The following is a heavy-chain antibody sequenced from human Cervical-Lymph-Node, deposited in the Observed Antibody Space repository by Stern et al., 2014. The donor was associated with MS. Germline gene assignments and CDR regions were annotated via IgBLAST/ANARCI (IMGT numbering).Heavy chain of an antibody. Sequence: VQLVESGAEVKKPGASVKVSCKASGYTFTSYGISWVRQAPGQVLEWMGWISAYNGNINYAQKLQGRVTMTTVTCKSESYIDVRSLRSDDTAVYYCARGYYDFWSGTYWYFDLWGRGTLVTVSS. J-gene: IGHJ2*01. CDR1: GYTFTSYG. D-gene: IGHD3-3*01. CDR2: ISAYNGNI. V-gene: IGHV1-18*01. CDR3: ARGYYDFWSGTYWYFDL.